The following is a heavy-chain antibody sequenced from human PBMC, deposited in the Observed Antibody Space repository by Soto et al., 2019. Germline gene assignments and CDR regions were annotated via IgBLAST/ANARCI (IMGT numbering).Heavy chain of an antibody. CDR3: DLGSSSIRRYYYYGMDV. Sequence: EVQLLESGGGLVQPGGSLRLSCAASGFTFSSYAMSWVRQAPGKGLEWVSAISGSGGSTYYADSVKGRFTISRDNSKNTLYLQMNSLRDEDTAVYYCDLGSSSIRRYYYYGMDVWGQGTTITVYS. D-gene: IGHD6-13*01. V-gene: IGHV3-23*01. CDR2: ISGSGGST. CDR1: GFTFSSYA. J-gene: IGHJ6*02.